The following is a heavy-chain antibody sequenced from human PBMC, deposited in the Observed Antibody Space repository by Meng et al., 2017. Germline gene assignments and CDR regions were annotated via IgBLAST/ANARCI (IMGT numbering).Heavy chain of an antibody. J-gene: IGHJ4*02. Sequence: VLLVESGAGAKKPGAPVKVPCKASGYTFTSYYMHLVRQAPGQGLEWMGIINPSGGSTSYAQKFQGRVTMTRDTSTSTVYMELSSLSSEDTAVYYCARGGNVRDGCNYWGQGTLVTVSS. CDR1: GYTFTSYY. V-gene: IGHV1-46*01. CDR3: ARGGNVRDGCNY. D-gene: IGHD5-24*01. CDR2: INPSGGST.